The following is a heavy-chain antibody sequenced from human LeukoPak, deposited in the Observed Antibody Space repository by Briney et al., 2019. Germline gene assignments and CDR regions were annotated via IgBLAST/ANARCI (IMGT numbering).Heavy chain of an antibody. J-gene: IGHJ4*02. D-gene: IGHD3-10*01. CDR1: GYTFTGYY. Sequence: GASVKVSCKASGYTFTGYYMHWVRQAPGQGLEWMGWINPNSGGTNYAQKFQGRVTMTRDTSISTAYMELSRLRSDDTAVYYCARDLPRVTMVRGVNDYWGQGTLVTVSS. CDR3: ARDLPRVTMVRGVNDY. V-gene: IGHV1-2*02. CDR2: INPNSGGT.